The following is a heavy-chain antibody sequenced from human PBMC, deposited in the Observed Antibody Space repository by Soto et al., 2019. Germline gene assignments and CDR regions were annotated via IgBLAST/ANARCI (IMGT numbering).Heavy chain of an antibody. D-gene: IGHD2-15*01. CDR1: GGTFSSYA. CDR3: AILGYCSGGSCPRGMDV. J-gene: IGHJ6*02. CDR2: IIPIFDTA. V-gene: IGHV1-69*12. Sequence: QVQLVQSGAEVKKPGSSVKVSCKASGGTFSSYAISWVRQAPGQGLEWMGGIIPIFDTANYAQKFQGRVTITGDESTSTAYMELSSLRSEDTAVYYCAILGYCSGGSCPRGMDVWGQGTTVTVSS.